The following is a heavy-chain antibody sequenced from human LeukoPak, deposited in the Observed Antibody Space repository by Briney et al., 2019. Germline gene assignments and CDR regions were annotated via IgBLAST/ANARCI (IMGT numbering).Heavy chain of an antibody. CDR3: ARHIVVVPAAIGGAWFDP. V-gene: IGHV4-59*08. CDR2: IYYSGST. CDR1: GGSISSYY. D-gene: IGHD2-2*02. Sequence: PSETLSLTCTVSGGSISSYYWSWIRQPPGKGLEWIGYIYYSGSTNYNPSLKSRVTISVDTSKNQFSLKLSSVTAADTAVYYCARHIVVVPAAIGGAWFDPWGREPWSPSPQ. J-gene: IGHJ5*02.